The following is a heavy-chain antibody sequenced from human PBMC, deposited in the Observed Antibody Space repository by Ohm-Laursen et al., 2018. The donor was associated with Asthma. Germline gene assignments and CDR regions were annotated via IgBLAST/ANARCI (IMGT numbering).Heavy chain of an antibody. CDR3: ARGNLEGLH. CDR2: IFGSTGT. D-gene: IGHD5-24*01. Sequence: SLRLSCAASGFIVSTKFMIWVRQAPGKGLDWVSVIFGSTGTNYADSVKGRFTISRDNSKNTIYLQMNSLRAEDTAVYYCARGNLEGLHWGQGTLVTVSS. V-gene: IGHV3-53*01. J-gene: IGHJ4*02. CDR1: GFIVSTKF.